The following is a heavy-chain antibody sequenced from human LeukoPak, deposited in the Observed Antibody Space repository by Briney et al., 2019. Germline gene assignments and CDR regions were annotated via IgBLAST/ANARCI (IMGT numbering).Heavy chain of an antibody. J-gene: IGHJ4*02. CDR2: ISYDGSNK. Sequence: GRPLRLSCAASGFTFSSYGMHWARQAPGKGLEWVAVISYDGSNKYYADSVKGRFTISRDNSKNTLYLQMNSLRAEDTAVYYCAKDPSRIAVAGLIDYWGQGTLVTVSS. CDR1: GFTFSSYG. V-gene: IGHV3-30*18. D-gene: IGHD6-19*01. CDR3: AKDPSRIAVAGLIDY.